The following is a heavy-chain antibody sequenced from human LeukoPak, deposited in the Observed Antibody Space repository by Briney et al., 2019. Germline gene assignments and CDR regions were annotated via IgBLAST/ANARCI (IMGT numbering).Heavy chain of an antibody. V-gene: IGHV3-64*01. Sequence: QPGGSLRLSCAASGFAFSRYVMHWVRQAPGKGLEYVSAISSNGRTTYYANFVKGRFTISRDNSKKTLYLQMGSLSAEDMAVYYCACAYDSGNYPLDYWGQGTLVTVSS. CDR1: GFAFSRYV. J-gene: IGHJ4*02. CDR3: ACAYDSGNYPLDY. CDR2: ISSNGRTT. D-gene: IGHD3-10*01.